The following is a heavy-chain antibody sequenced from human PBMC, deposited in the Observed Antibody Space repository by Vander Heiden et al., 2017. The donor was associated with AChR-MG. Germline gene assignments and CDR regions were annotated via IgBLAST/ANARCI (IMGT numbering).Heavy chain of an antibody. CDR1: GFTFSSYG. V-gene: IGHV3-33*01. Sequence: QVQLVESGGGVVQPGRSLRPSCEASGFTFSSYGMHWVRQAPGKGLEWVAVIWYDGSNKYYADSVKGRFTISRDNSKNTLYLQMNSLRAEDTAVYYCARDYSNYEDYYYYGMDVWGQGTTVTVSS. CDR3: ARDYSNYEDYYYYGMDV. J-gene: IGHJ6*01. D-gene: IGHD4-4*01. CDR2: IWYDGSNK.